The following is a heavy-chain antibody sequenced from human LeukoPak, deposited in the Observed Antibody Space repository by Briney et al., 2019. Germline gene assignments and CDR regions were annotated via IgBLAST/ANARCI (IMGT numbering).Heavy chain of an antibody. CDR3: ARASSPKYDY. CDR2: INPNSGGS. CDR1: GYTFTGYY. V-gene: IGHV1-2*02. D-gene: IGHD6-6*01. J-gene: IGHJ4*02. Sequence: ASVKVSCKASGYTFTGYYIHWVRQAPGQGLEWMGWINPNSGGSSYAQNFQGRVTMTRDTSISTAYMELSRLRSDDTAVYYCARASSPKYDYWGQGTLVTVSS.